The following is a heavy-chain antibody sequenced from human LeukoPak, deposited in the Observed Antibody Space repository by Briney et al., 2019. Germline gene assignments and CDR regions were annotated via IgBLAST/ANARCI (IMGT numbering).Heavy chain of an antibody. D-gene: IGHD4-17*01. J-gene: IGHJ4*02. Sequence: ASVKVSCKASGGTFSSYAISWVRQAPGQGLEWMGWISAYNGNTNYAQKLQGRVTMTTDTSTSTAYMELRSLRSDDTAVYYCARDYGDYVPYYWGQGTLVTVSS. CDR1: GGTFSSYA. V-gene: IGHV1-18*01. CDR2: ISAYNGNT. CDR3: ARDYGDYVPYY.